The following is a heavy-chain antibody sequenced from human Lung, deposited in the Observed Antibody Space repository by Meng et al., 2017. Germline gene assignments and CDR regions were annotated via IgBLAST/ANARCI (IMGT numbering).Heavy chain of an antibody. Sequence: QVQLVQSGAAVKKPGASAKISCKASGYIFTSYAIHWVRQAPGQRLEWMGWINAGNGYTKYSQKFQGGVTITRDTSASTAYMELSNLTSEDTAVYYCARSPNYSGSGSYYRGWFDPWGQGTLVTVSS. V-gene: IGHV1-3*01. CDR1: GYIFTSYA. D-gene: IGHD3-10*01. J-gene: IGHJ5*02. CDR2: INAGNGYT. CDR3: ARSPNYSGSGSYYRGWFDP.